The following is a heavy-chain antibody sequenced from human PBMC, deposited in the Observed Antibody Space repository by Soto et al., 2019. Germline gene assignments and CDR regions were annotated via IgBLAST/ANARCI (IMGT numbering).Heavy chain of an antibody. J-gene: IGHJ4*02. CDR2: INAGNGNT. CDR3: ARGPGGPDGPGDY. D-gene: IGHD2-15*01. V-gene: IGHV1-3*01. CDR1: GYTFTSYA. Sequence: QVQLVQSGAEVKKPGASGKVSCKASGYTFTSYAMHWVRQAPEQRLEWMGGINAGNGNTKYSQKFQGRVTITRDTSASTAYMELSSLRSEDTAVYYCARGPGGPDGPGDYWGQGTLVTVSS.